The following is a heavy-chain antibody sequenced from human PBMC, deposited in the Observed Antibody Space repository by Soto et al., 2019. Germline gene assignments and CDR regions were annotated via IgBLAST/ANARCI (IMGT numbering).Heavy chain of an antibody. J-gene: IGHJ4*02. CDR3: AKGGRQWLVTSDFNY. D-gene: IGHD6-19*01. CDR1: GGSISSGGYS. Sequence: LSLTCAVSGGSISSGGYSWSWIRQPPGKVLVWIGYIYHSGSTYYIPSLKGRFTISRDSSKNTVSLEMTSLRAEDTAVYYCAKGGRQWLVTSDFNYWGQGALVTVSS. V-gene: IGHV4-30-2*02. CDR2: IYHSGST.